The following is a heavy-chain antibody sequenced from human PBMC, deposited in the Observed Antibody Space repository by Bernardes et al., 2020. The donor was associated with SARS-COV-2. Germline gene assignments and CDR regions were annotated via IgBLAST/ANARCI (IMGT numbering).Heavy chain of an antibody. J-gene: IGHJ4*02. CDR2: ISSSSSTI. D-gene: IGHD2-15*01. CDR3: ACSGSCYFDY. V-gene: IGHV3-48*02. CDR1: GFTFSNYN. Sequence: GGSLRLSCAASGFTFSNYNMNWVRQAPGKGLEWVSFISSSSSTIYYADSVKGRFTISRDNAKNSLYLQMNSLRDEDTAVYYCACSGSCYFDYWGQGTLVTVSS.